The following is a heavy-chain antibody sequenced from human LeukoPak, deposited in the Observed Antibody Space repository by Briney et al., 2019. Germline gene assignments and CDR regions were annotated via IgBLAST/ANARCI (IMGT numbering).Heavy chain of an antibody. CDR1: GFTLSSYA. D-gene: IGHD6-13*01. Sequence: GGCLRLACAASGFTLSSYAMDWVRQAPGKGLECEAVISYDGSNKYYADSVKGRFTISRDNSKNTLYLQMNSLRAEDTAVYYCARVGSTIAAAGSIDYWGQGTLVTVSS. V-gene: IGHV3-30*04. CDR2: ISYDGSNK. CDR3: ARVGSTIAAAGSIDY. J-gene: IGHJ4*02.